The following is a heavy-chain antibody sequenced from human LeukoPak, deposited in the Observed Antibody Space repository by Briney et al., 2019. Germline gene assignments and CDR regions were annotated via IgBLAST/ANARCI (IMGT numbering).Heavy chain of an antibody. CDR1: GFIFGRDS. D-gene: IGHD6-13*01. CDR2: ISRDSDIR. J-gene: IGHJ4*02. CDR3: AKDRPQQLVPYYFDY. V-gene: IGHV3-48*01. Sequence: PGGSLRLSCAASGFIFGRDSMNWVRQAPGRGLEWISYISRDSDIRYYADSVRGRFHISRDNARNSLYLQMNSLRAEDTAVYYCAKDRPQQLVPYYFDYWGQGTLVTVSS.